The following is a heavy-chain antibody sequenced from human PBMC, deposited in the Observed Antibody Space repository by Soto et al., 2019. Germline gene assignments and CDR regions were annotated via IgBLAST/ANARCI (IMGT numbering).Heavy chain of an antibody. CDR1: GGSVSSGSYY. Sequence: PSETLSLTCTVSGGSVSSGSYYWSWIRQPPGKGLEWIGYIYYSGSTNYSPSLKSRVTISVDTSKNQFSLKLSSVTAADTAVYYCARGSYGAPLFDYWGQGTLVTVSS. D-gene: IGHD5-18*01. J-gene: IGHJ4*02. CDR2: IYYSGST. CDR3: ARGSYGAPLFDY. V-gene: IGHV4-61*01.